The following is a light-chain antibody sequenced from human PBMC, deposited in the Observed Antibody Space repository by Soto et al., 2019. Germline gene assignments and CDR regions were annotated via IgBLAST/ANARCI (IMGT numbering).Light chain of an antibody. CDR2: GTF. CDR3: QHLNNYPPFT. J-gene: IGKJ3*01. CDR1: QDIKTY. V-gene: IGKV1-9*01. Sequence: IQLTQSPSSLSASVGDRVSITCRASQDIKTYLAWYQQKQGKAPKLLIPGTFTLQSGVPSRFNGSGSGTDFTLTISRLQPEDFATYYCQHLNNYPPFTFGPGTKVDLE.